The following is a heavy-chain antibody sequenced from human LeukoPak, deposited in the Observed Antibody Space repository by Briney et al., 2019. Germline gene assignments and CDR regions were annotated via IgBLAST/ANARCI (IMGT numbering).Heavy chain of an antibody. CDR2: ISGSGGST. J-gene: IGHJ4*02. D-gene: IGHD4-23*01. V-gene: IGHV3-23*01. CDR3: ARRAGGYSHPYDY. Sequence: GGSLRLSCAASGFTFSSYGMSWVRQAPGKGLEWVSAISGSGGSTYYADSVKGRFTISRDNFKNTLYLQMNSLRAEDTAVYYCARRAGGYSHPYDYWGQGILVTVSS. CDR1: GFTFSSYG.